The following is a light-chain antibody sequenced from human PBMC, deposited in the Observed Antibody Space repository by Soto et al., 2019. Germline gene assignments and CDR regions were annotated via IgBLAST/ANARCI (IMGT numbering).Light chain of an antibody. CDR1: QSISNS. J-gene: IGKJ1*01. CDR2: AAS. CDR3: QQSYSTPQT. V-gene: IGKV1-39*01. Sequence: DLQMTQSPSSLSASVGDRVTITCRASQSISNSLNWYQQKPGKAPKLLIYAASSLQSGVPSSFSGSGSGTDFTLTISSLQPEDFATYYCQQSYSTPQTFGQGTKVEIK.